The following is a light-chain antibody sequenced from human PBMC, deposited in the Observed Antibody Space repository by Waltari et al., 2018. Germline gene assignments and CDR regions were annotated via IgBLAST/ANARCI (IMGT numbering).Light chain of an antibody. J-gene: IGLJ1*01. CDR2: EVS. V-gene: IGLV2-23*02. Sequence: QSALTQPASVSGSPGQSITISCTGSSSDIGIYNLFSWYQHHPGKVPKLIIYEVSERPSGVSGSFSGSKSGNTASLTLSDLQPGDGADYYCCSYVGDSTYVFGTGTKVTVL. CDR1: SSDIGIYNL. CDR3: CSYVGDSTYV.